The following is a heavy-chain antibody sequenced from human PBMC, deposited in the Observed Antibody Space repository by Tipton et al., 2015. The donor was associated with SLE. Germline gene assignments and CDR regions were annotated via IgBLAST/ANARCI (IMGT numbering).Heavy chain of an antibody. V-gene: IGHV5-51*03. J-gene: IGHJ4*02. Sequence: VQLVQSGAEVKKPGESLKVSCKGSGYSFTSYWIGWVRQMSGKGLAWMGLIYPGDSDTRYSPSFQGQVTISADKSISTAYLQWGSLKASDTAMYYCARLGGNSEEYFDYWGQGTLVTVSS. CDR2: IYPGDSDT. D-gene: IGHD4-23*01. CDR1: GYSFTSYW. CDR3: ARLGGNSEEYFDY.